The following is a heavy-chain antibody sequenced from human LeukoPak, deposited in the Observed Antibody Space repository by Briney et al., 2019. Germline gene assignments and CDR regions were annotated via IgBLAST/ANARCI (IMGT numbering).Heavy chain of an antibody. V-gene: IGHV4-4*09. CDR2: IYTIGST. D-gene: IGHD2-21*02. J-gene: IGHJ4*02. Sequence: SETLSLTCTVSGGSISSYYWSWVRQPPGKGLEWIGYIYTIGSTNYNPSLESRVTISVDTSKNHFSLKLSSVTAADTAVYYCARTVVVTAIHYFDYWGREPWSPSPQ. CDR3: ARTVVVTAIHYFDY. CDR1: GGSISSYY.